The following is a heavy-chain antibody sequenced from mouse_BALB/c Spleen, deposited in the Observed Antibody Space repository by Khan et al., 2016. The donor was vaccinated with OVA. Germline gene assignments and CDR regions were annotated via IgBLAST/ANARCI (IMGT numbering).Heavy chain of an antibody. CDR3: ARRKYFGNTVAY. CDR2: ISPGSGDT. J-gene: IGHJ3*01. V-gene: IGHV1-77*01. Sequence: QMQLEESGAELARPGASVKLSCKASGYTFTDYYITWVKQRTGQGLEWIGEISPGSGDTYYNEQFKGKATLTADKSSTTAYMQLSSLPSAASAVDDWARRKYFGNTVAYWGQGTLVTGSA. CDR1: GYTFTDYY.